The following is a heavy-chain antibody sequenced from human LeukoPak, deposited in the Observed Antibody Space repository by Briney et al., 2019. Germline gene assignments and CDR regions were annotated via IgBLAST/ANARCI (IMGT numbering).Heavy chain of an antibody. V-gene: IGHV3-21*01. D-gene: IGHD2-15*01. J-gene: IGHJ6*03. CDR2: ISSSSSYI. Sequence: GGSLRLSCAASKFTFSRYSMNWVRQAPGKGLEWVSSISSSSSYIYYADSVRGRFTISRDNAKNSLYLQMNSLRAEDTVVYYCARDLPGGYCSGGTCYPDNYSMDVWGNGTTVTVSS. CDR1: KFTFSRYS. CDR3: ARDLPGGYCSGGTCYPDNYSMDV.